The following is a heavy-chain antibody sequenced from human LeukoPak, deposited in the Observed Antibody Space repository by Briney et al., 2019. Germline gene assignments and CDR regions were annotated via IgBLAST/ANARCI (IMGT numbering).Heavy chain of an antibody. V-gene: IGHV4-38-2*02. CDR2: IYHSGST. D-gene: IGHD6-19*01. CDR1: GYSISSGYY. J-gene: IGHJ6*03. Sequence: SETLSLTCTVSGYSISSGYYWGWIRQPPGKGLEWIGSIYHSGSTYYNPSLKSRVTISVDTSKNQFSLKLSSVTAADTAVYYCARNIAVAGRGDYMDVWGKGTTVTISS. CDR3: ARNIAVAGRGDYMDV.